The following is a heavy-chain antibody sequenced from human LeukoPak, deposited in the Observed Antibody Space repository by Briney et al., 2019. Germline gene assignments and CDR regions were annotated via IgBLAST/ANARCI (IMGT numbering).Heavy chain of an antibody. J-gene: IGHJ4*02. Sequence: SETLSLTCTVSGGSVSSYYWSWIRQPVGKGLEWIGRIYASGAINYSPSLKSRVTMSMDTSKNQFSLKLSSVTAADTAVYYCARGSGYVNFDFWGQGTLVTVSS. CDR3: ARGSGYVNFDF. CDR2: IYASGAI. CDR1: GGSVSSYY. D-gene: IGHD5-12*01. V-gene: IGHV4-4*07.